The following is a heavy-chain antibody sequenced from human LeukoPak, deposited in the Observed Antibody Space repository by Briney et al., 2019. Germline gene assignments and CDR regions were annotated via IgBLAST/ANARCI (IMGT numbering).Heavy chain of an antibody. CDR3: AKGAGYNAVRCVDY. CDR2: ITGSAGST. V-gene: IGHV3-23*01. Sequence: GGSLRLSCAASGFTFSNFAMNRVRQAPGKGLGWVSVITGSAGSTYYADSVKGRFTISGDNSKNTLYLQMDSLRAEDTAVYFCAKGAGYNAVRCVDYWGQGTLVTVSS. D-gene: IGHD5-24*01. J-gene: IGHJ4*02. CDR1: GFTFSNFA.